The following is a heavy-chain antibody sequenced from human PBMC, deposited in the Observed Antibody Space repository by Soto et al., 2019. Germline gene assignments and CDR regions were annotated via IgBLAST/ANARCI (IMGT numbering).Heavy chain of an antibody. J-gene: IGHJ5*02. CDR2: IIPILGIA. CDR3: ARDYGSGSYGNWFDP. CDR1: GGTFSSYT. D-gene: IGHD3-10*01. V-gene: IGHV1-69*08. Sequence: QVPLVQSGAEVKKPGSSVKVSCKASGGTFSSYTISWVRQAPGQGLEWMGRIIPILGIANYAQKFQGRVTITADKSTSTAYMELSSLRSEDTAVYYCARDYGSGSYGNWFDPWGQGTLVTVSS.